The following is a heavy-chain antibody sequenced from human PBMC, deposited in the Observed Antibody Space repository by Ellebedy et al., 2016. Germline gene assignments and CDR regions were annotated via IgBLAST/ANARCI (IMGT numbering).Heavy chain of an antibody. CDR3: ARDVGPLDF. J-gene: IGHJ4*02. CDR1: GYIFTNWG. V-gene: IGHV1-18*01. Sequence: ASVKVSCKASGYIFTNWGLSWVRQAPGQGLELLGCISTYNGDSEYAQRFQGRVTMTTDTSTSTAYLVLRSLRSDDTAVYYCARDVGPLDFWGQGTLVTVSS. CDR2: ISTYNGDS.